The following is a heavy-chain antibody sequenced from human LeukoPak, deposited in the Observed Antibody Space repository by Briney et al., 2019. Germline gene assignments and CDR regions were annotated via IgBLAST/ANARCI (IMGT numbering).Heavy chain of an antibody. V-gene: IGHV1-2*02. CDR2: INPNSGGT. CDR1: GYTFTGYY. Sequence: ASVKVSCKASGYTFTGYYMHWVRQAPRQGLEWMGWINPNSGGTNYAQKFQGRVTMTRDTSISTAYMELSRLRSDDTAVYYCARDPLGYCSGGSCYGYYYYGMDVWGQGTTVTVSS. CDR3: ARDPLGYCSGGSCYGYYYYGMDV. J-gene: IGHJ6*02. D-gene: IGHD2-15*01.